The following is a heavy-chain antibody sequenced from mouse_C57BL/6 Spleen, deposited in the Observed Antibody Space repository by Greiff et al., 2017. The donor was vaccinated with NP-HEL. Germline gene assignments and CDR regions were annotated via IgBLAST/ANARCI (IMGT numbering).Heavy chain of an antibody. J-gene: IGHJ3*01. D-gene: IGHD1-1*01. CDR3: ARSDYYYGSSYPWFAY. CDR2: ILPGSGST. Sequence: QVQLKESGAELMKPGASVKLSCKATGYTFTGYWIEWVKQRPGHGLEWIGEILPGSGSTNYNEKFKGKATFTADTSSNTAYMQLSSLTTEDSAIYYCARSDYYYGSSYPWFAYWGQGTLVTVSA. V-gene: IGHV1-9*01. CDR1: GYTFTGYW.